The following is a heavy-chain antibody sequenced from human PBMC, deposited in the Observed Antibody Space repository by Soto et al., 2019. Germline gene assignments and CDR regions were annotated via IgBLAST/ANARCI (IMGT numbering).Heavy chain of an antibody. D-gene: IGHD3-22*01. Sequence: GGSLRLSCAASGFTFSSYAMSWVRQAPGKGLEWVSAISGSGGSTYYADSVKGRFTISRDNSKNTLYLQMNSLRAEDTAVYYCAKDLRELSYYDSSGYYHDLRGVSRVSFDYWGQGTLVTVSS. J-gene: IGHJ4*02. CDR2: ISGSGGST. V-gene: IGHV3-23*01. CDR3: AKDLRELSYYDSSGYYHDLRGVSRVSFDY. CDR1: GFTFSSYA.